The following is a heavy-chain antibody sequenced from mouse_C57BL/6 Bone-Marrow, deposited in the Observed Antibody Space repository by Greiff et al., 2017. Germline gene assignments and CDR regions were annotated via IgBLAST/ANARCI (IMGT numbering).Heavy chain of an antibody. D-gene: IGHD1-1*01. Sequence: EVPLVASGGGLVKPGGSLKLSCAASGFTFSSYAMSWVRQTPEKRLEWVATLSDGGSYTYYPDNVKGRFTISRDNAKNNLYLQMSHLKSEDTAMYYCARDYYGSSYGAYWGQGTLVTVSA. CDR1: GFTFSSYA. CDR2: LSDGGSYT. J-gene: IGHJ3*01. V-gene: IGHV5-4*01. CDR3: ARDYYGSSYGAY.